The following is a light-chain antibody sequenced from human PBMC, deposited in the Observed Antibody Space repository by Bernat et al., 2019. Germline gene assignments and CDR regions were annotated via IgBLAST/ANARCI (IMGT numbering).Light chain of an antibody. CDR3: SSYTSSRTLV. CDR1: SSDVGAYNY. V-gene: IGLV2-14*01. J-gene: IGLJ2*01. CDR2: DVS. Sequence: QSALTQPASVSGSPGQSITISSTGTSSDVGAYNYVSWYQQHPDKAPKLMIYDVSNRPSGVSNRFSGSKSGNTASLTISGLQAEDEADYYCSSYTSSRTLVFGGGTKLTVL.